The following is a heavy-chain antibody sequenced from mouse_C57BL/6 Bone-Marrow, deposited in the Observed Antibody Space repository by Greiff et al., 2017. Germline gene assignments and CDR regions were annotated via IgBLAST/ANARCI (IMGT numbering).Heavy chain of an antibody. V-gene: IGHV1-63*01. Sequence: VQLQQSGAELVRPGTSVKMSCKASGYTFTNYWIGWAKQRPGHGLEWIGDIYPGGGYTNYNEKFKGKATLTADKSSRTAYMQFSSLTSEDSAIYYCARGDYYGSSYGYFDVWGTGTTVTVSS. D-gene: IGHD1-1*01. CDR2: IYPGGGYT. CDR1: GYTFTNYW. J-gene: IGHJ1*03. CDR3: ARGDYYGSSYGYFDV.